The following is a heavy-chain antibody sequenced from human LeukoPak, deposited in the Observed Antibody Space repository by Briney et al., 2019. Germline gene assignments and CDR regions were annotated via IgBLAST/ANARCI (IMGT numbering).Heavy chain of an antibody. CDR2: IYYSGST. V-gene: IGHV4-59*08. CDR3: ARVRGYSYGWSLDY. Sequence: SETLSLTCTVSGGSISSYYWSWIRQPPGKGLEWIGYIYYSGSTNYNPSLESRVTISVDTSKNQFSLKLSSVTAADTAVYYCARVRGYSYGWSLDYWGQGTLVTVSS. CDR1: GGSISSYY. D-gene: IGHD5-18*01. J-gene: IGHJ4*02.